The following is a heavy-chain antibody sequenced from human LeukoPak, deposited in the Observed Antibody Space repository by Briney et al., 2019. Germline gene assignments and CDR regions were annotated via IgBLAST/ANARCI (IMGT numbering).Heavy chain of an antibody. Sequence: GGSLRLSCAASGFTFSSYAMSWVRQAPGEGLEWVSAISGSGGTTYSADSVKGRFTISRDNSKNTLYLQMNSLRAEDTALYYCAKETASGYGAFDIWGQGTMVTVSS. CDR3: AKETASGYGAFDI. CDR1: GFTFSSYA. CDR2: ISGSGGTT. V-gene: IGHV3-23*01. J-gene: IGHJ3*02. D-gene: IGHD3-22*01.